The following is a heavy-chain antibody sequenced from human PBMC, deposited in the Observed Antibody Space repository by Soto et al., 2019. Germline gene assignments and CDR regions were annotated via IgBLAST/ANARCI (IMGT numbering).Heavy chain of an antibody. CDR2: TSAYTLNT. CDR3: ARADHGRAPRGGNWFDP. V-gene: IGHV1-18*01. J-gene: IGHJ5*02. CDR1: GYTFTNYG. D-gene: IGHD4-17*01. Sequence: QVHLVQSGGEVKKPGASVKVSCKASGYTFTNYGVAWVRQAPGQGLEWMGWTSAYTLNTNYAQKFQGRVTVTTDTSTSTACMELRSLRPDDTGVYYCARADHGRAPRGGNWFDPWGQGTLVTVSS.